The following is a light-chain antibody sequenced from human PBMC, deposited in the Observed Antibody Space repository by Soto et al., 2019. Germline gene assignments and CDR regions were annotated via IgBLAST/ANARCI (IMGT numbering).Light chain of an antibody. J-gene: IGKJ2*01. CDR3: QQYNNWPYT. V-gene: IGKV3-15*01. CDR2: GAS. Sequence: EIVMTQSPATLSVSPGERATLSCSASQSVSSNLAWYQQKPGQAPRLLIYGASTRATGIPARFSGSGSGTDFTLTISSLQSEDFAVYYCQQYNNWPYTFGQGTKLDIK. CDR1: QSVSSN.